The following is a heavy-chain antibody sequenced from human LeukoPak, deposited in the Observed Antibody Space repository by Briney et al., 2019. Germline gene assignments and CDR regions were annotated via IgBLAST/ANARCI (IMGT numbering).Heavy chain of an antibody. V-gene: IGHV3-21*01. CDR3: ARGRIIGSFGFDDAFDI. J-gene: IGHJ3*02. D-gene: IGHD1-26*01. CDR1: GFTFSSYH. Sequence: PGGSLRLSCAASGFTFSSYHINWVRQAPGKGLEWVSSISSNSDYIYYADSVKGRFTISRDNAKNSLYLQMNSLRAEDTAVYYCARGRIIGSFGFDDAFDIWGQGTMVTVSS. CDR2: ISSNSDYI.